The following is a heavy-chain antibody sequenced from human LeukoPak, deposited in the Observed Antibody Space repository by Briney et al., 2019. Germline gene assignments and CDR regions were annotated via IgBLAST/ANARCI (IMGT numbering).Heavy chain of an antibody. J-gene: IGHJ4*02. CDR3: ATDLYCSSTSCYRRFDY. CDR1: GYTFTGYY. Sequence: ASLKVSCKASGYTFTGYYMHCVRQAPGQGLEWMGWINPNSGGTNYAQKFQGRVTMTRDTSISTAYMELSRLRSDDTAVYYSATDLYCSSTSCYRRFDYWGQGTLVTVSS. D-gene: IGHD2-2*01. CDR2: INPNSGGT. V-gene: IGHV1-2*02.